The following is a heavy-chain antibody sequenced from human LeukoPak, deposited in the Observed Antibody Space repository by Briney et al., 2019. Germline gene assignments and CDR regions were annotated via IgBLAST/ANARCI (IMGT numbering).Heavy chain of an antibody. Sequence: ASVKVSCKASGYTFTNYHMHWVRQAPGQGLEWMGIINPSGGSTSYAQKFQGRVTMTRDMSTSTVYMELSSLRSEDTAVYYCARGFVGYYDSSGYRFDYWGQGTLVTVSS. V-gene: IGHV1-46*01. D-gene: IGHD3-22*01. CDR2: INPSGGST. J-gene: IGHJ4*02. CDR3: ARGFVGYYDSSGYRFDY. CDR1: GYTFTNYH.